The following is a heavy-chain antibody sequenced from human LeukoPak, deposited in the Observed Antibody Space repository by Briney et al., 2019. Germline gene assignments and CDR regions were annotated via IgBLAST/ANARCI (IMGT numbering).Heavy chain of an antibody. Sequence: ASVKVSCKASGYTFTSYAMNWVRQAPGQGLEWMGWINTNTGNPTYAQGFTGRFVFSLDTSVSTAYLQISSLKAEDTAVYYCASPIRFIAAAGTNPFGYYYGMDVWGQGTTVTVSS. CDR3: ASPIRFIAAAGTNPFGYYYGMDV. CDR2: INTNTGNP. J-gene: IGHJ6*02. D-gene: IGHD6-13*01. V-gene: IGHV7-4-1*02. CDR1: GYTFTSYA.